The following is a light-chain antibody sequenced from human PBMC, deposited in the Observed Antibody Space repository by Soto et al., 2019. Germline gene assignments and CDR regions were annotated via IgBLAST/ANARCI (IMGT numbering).Light chain of an antibody. V-gene: IGKV1-6*01. Sequence: AIQMTQSPSSLSASVGDRVTITCRASQGIRNDLGWYQQKPRKAPKVLIYAAFSLQSGVPSRFSGSGSGTDFPLTISSLQPEDVATYYCLHDHSYPRTFGQGTKLEIK. CDR1: QGIRND. J-gene: IGKJ2*01. CDR3: LHDHSYPRT. CDR2: AAF.